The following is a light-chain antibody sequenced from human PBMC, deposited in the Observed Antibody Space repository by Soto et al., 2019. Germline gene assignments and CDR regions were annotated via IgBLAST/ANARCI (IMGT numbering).Light chain of an antibody. CDR2: GTS. V-gene: IGKV3-15*01. Sequence: EIVMTQSPATLSVSPGERATLSCRASQSVSSNLAWYQQKPGQAPRLLFYGTSTRATGVPARFSGTGSGTYFTLTISSLQSEDFAVYYCQQSNKWPYTFGQGTKLEIK. J-gene: IGKJ2*01. CDR1: QSVSSN. CDR3: QQSNKWPYT.